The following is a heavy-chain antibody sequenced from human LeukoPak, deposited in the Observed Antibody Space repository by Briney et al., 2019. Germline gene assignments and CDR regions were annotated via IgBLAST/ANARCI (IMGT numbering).Heavy chain of an antibody. Sequence: PSETLSLTCTVSGGSISSVYYYWGWIRQPPGKGLEWIGKVFYSERTYYNPSLRSRVTISADTSKNQFSLRLTSVTAADTAVYYCASLHLDHSSNGPKFDNWGQGTLVAVSS. V-gene: IGHV4-39*01. CDR1: GGSISSVYYY. J-gene: IGHJ4*02. CDR2: VFYSERT. D-gene: IGHD2-2*01. CDR3: ASLHLDHSSNGPKFDN.